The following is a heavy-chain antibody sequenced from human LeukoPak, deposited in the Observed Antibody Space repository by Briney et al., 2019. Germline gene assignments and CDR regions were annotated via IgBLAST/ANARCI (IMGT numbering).Heavy chain of an antibody. D-gene: IGHD5-18*01. CDR2: INPSGGGT. CDR3: AREIGPRQLHLWGSAFDY. CDR1: GYTFTSYY. J-gene: IGHJ4*02. Sequence: GASVKVSCKASGYTFTSYYMHWVRQAPGQGFEWMGIINPSGGGTSYAQKFQGRLTMTRDTSTTTVYMELSSLRSEDTAMYYCAREIGPRQLHLWGSAFDYWGQGTLVTVSS. V-gene: IGHV1-46*01.